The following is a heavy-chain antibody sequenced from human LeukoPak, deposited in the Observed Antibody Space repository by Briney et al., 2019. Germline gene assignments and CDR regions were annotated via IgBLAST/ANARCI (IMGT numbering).Heavy chain of an antibody. Sequence: GGSLRLSCAASGFTFSSYSMNWVRQAPGKGLEWVSSISSSSSYIYYADSVKGRFTISRDNAKNSLYLQMNSLRAEDTAVYYCASGWYPNYYYYYMDVWGKGTTVTISS. CDR3: ASGWYPNYYYYYMDV. V-gene: IGHV3-21*01. CDR2: ISSSSSYI. CDR1: GFTFSSYS. D-gene: IGHD6-19*01. J-gene: IGHJ6*03.